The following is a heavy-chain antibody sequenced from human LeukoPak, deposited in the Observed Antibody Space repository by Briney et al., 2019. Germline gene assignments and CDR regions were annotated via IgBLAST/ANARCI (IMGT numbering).Heavy chain of an antibody. CDR2: INHIGST. CDR3: ARVGYPTQRRVLSAVTVPTAGAFDI. Sequence: SETLSLTCAVYGGSFDTYYWTWIRQPPGKGLEWIGEINHIGSTKYSPSLESRVTISVDTSKNQFSLRLTSVTAADTAVYYCARVGYPTQRRVLSAVTVPTAGAFDIWGQGTLVTVSS. D-gene: IGHD2-21*02. V-gene: IGHV4-34*01. CDR1: GGSFDTYY. J-gene: IGHJ3*02.